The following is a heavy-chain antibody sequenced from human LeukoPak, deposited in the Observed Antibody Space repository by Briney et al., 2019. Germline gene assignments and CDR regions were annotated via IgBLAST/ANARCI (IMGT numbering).Heavy chain of an antibody. Sequence: PGRSLTLSCAASGFIFSDYAMQWVRQAPGKGLEWVAVISDDGSDKYYADSVKGRFTISRDNSKNTLFLQMSSLKTEDTAVYHCARGHCYDGNGGLFDFWGQGTLVTVSS. CDR2: ISDDGSDK. V-gene: IGHV3-30-3*01. CDR1: GFIFSDYA. D-gene: IGHD4-23*01. J-gene: IGHJ4*02. CDR3: ARGHCYDGNGGLFDF.